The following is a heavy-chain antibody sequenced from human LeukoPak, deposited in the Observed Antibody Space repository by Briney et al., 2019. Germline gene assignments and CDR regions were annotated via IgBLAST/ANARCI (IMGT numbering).Heavy chain of an antibody. Sequence: GASVKVSCKASGYSFTSYGISWVRQAPGQGLEWMGWIGAYNGNPNYAQKVQDRVTMTTDTSTSTAYMELRSLRSDDTAVYYCARGRGSGSRWEAFDIWGQGTMVTVSS. V-gene: IGHV1-18*01. CDR2: IGAYNGNP. D-gene: IGHD3-22*01. J-gene: IGHJ3*02. CDR1: GYSFTSYG. CDR3: ARGRGSGSRWEAFDI.